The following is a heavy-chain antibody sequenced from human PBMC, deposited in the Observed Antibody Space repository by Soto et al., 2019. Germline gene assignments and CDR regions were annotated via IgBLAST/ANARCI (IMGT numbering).Heavy chain of an antibody. CDR2: IWYDGSNK. J-gene: IGHJ4*02. CDR1: GFTFSSYG. V-gene: IGHV3-33*01. CDR3: ARDGDFAAAGYFDY. Sequence: PGGSLRLSRAASGFTFSSYGMHWVRQAPGKGLEWVAVIWYDGSNKYYADSVKGRFTISRDNSKNTLYLQMNSLRAEDTAVYYCARDGDFAAAGYFDYWGQGTLVTVSS. D-gene: IGHD6-13*01.